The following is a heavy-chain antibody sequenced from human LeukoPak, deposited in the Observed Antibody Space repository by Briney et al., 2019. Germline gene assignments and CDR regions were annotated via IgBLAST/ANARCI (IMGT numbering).Heavy chain of an antibody. CDR1: GGSISSHY. Sequence: PSETLSLTCSVSGGSISSHYWSWIRQPAGRGLEWIGRMYAFGDTDYNASLKSRVTMSIDTSKNQFSLNLTSVTAADTALYYCARDGDFWSGYYTKVYWGQGTLVTVSS. D-gene: IGHD3-3*01. V-gene: IGHV4-4*07. J-gene: IGHJ4*02. CDR2: MYAFGDT. CDR3: ARDGDFWSGYYTKVY.